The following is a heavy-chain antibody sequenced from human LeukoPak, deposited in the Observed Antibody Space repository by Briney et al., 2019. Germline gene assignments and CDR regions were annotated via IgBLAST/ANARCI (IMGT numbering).Heavy chain of an antibody. V-gene: IGHV3-30*18. J-gene: IGHJ4*02. CDR3: GKVAGYSSSWSHKHLTADFDY. Sequence: PGGSLRLSCAASGFTFSSYGMHWVRQAPGKGLEWVAVISYDGSNKYYADSVKGRFTISRDNSKKTLYLKMRSLGAEETDVYYCGKVAGYSSSWSHKHLTADFDYWGEGTLVSVSS. CDR2: ISYDGSNK. CDR1: GFTFSSYG. D-gene: IGHD6-13*01.